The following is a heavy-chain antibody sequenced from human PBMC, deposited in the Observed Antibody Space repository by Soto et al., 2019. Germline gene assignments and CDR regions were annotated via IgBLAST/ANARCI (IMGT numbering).Heavy chain of an antibody. CDR2: INPMAAVV. J-gene: IGHJ4*02. D-gene: IGHD3-16*01. Sequence: QVQLVQSWAEVKKPGSSVKVSCKASGGTFTSYNLHWVRQAPGQGLEWMGRINPMAAVVTYGQRLQGRATNTAGRSTGPGYMELSGLTSEDTAVYYCVEGLRLGELSRWGQGTKVTVSS. V-gene: IGHV1-69*02. CDR1: GGTFTSYN. CDR3: VEGLRLGELSR.